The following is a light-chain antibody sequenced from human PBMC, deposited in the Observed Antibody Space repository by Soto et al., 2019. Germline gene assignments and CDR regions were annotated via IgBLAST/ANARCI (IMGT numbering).Light chain of an antibody. J-gene: IGLJ3*02. CDR3: SSYTSSSTRV. CDR1: SSDVGGYNY. Sequence: QSVLTQPASVSGSPGQSITLSCAGTSSDVGGYNYVSWYQQHPGKAPKLMIYEVSNRPSGVSNRFSGSKSGNTASLTISGLQAEDEADYYCSSYTSSSTRVFGGGTQLTVL. CDR2: EVS. V-gene: IGLV2-14*01.